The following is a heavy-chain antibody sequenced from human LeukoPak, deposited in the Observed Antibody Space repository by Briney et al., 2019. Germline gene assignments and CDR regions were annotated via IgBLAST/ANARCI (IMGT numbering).Heavy chain of an antibody. Sequence: GGSLRLSCAASGFTFSSYSMNWDRQAPGKGLEWVSSISSSSSYIYYADSVKGRFTVSRDNAKNSLYLQMNSLRAEDTAVYYCQGYYDSSGHYSFDYWGQGTLVTVSS. CDR2: ISSSSSYI. V-gene: IGHV3-21*01. J-gene: IGHJ4*02. CDR3: QGYYDSSGHYSFDY. CDR1: GFTFSSYS. D-gene: IGHD3-22*01.